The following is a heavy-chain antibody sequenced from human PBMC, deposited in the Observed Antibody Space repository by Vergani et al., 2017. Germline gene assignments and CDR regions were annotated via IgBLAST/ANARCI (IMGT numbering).Heavy chain of an antibody. CDR2: IYYSGST. CDR3: ARDGVAAAGTRRGDAFDI. CDR1: GGSISSGGYY. J-gene: IGHJ3*02. Sequence: QVQLQESGPGLVKPSQTLSLTCTVSGGSISSGGYYWSWIRQHPGKGLEWIGYIYYSGSTYYNPSLKRRVTISVDTSKNQFSLKLSSVTAADTAVYYCARDGVAAAGTRRGDAFDIWGQGTMVTVSS. V-gene: IGHV4-31*03. D-gene: IGHD6-13*01.